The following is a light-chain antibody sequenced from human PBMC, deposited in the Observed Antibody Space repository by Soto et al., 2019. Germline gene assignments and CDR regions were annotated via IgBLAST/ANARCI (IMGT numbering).Light chain of an antibody. J-gene: IGLJ1*01. V-gene: IGLV1-40*01. CDR3: QSYDSSLSGNYV. CDR2: GNT. CDR1: TSDSGAGFD. Sequence: QSVLTQPPSVSGAPGRRVTSSCTGSTSDSGAGFDVHWYQQLPGKAPKLLIYGNTNRPSGVPDRFSGSKSGTSASLAITGLQAEDEADYYCQSYDSSLSGNYVFGTGTKVTVL.